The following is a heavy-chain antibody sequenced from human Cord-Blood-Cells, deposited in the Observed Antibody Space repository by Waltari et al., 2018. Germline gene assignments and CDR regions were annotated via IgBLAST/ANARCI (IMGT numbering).Heavy chain of an antibody. J-gene: IGHJ3*02. Sequence: QVQLVQSGAEVQKPGSSVKVSCKASGGTFSSYAIFGTANYAQKFQGRVTITADKSTSTAYMELSSLRSEDTAVYYCARESVALTGLDAFDIWGQGTMVTVSS. CDR2: FGTA. D-gene: IGHD7-27*01. V-gene: IGHV1-69*06. CDR3: ARESVALTGLDAFDI. CDR1: GGTFSSYA.